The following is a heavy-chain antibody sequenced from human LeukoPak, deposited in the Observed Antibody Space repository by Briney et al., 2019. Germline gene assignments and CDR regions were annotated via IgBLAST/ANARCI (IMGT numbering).Heavy chain of an antibody. CDR3: ARGKSGYDPIDY. CDR1: GFTFSSYA. D-gene: IGHD5-12*01. CDR2: ISGSGSTT. V-gene: IGHV3-23*01. J-gene: IGHJ4*02. Sequence: GGSLRLSCAASGFTFSSYAMSWVRQAPGNGPEWVSVISGSGSTTYFAEAVNGRFTISRDNSKNTLYLEMNSLRAEGTAVYYCARGKSGYDPIDYWGQGTLVTVSS.